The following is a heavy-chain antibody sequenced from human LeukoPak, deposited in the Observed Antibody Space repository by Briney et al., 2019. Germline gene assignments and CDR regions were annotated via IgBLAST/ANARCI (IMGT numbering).Heavy chain of an antibody. CDR3: ARRGHHLVDDY. Sequence: SETLSLTCAVYGGSFSGYYWSWIRHPPGRGLEWIGEINHRGSTNYNPSLKSRVTISVDTSKNQFSLKLSSVTAADTAVYYCARRGHHLVDDYWGQGTLVTVSS. J-gene: IGHJ4*02. CDR2: INHRGST. V-gene: IGHV4-34*01. D-gene: IGHD3-10*01. CDR1: GGSFSGYY.